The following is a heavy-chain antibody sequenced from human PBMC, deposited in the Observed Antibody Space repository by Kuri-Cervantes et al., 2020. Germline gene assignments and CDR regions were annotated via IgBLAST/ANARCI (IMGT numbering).Heavy chain of an antibody. CDR1: GFTFSSYS. V-gene: IGHV3-21*01. Sequence: LSLTCAASGFTFSSYSMNWVRQAPGKGLEWVSSISSSSSYIYYADSVKGRFTISRDNAKNSLYLQMNSLRAEDTAVYYCARVIPAAMVHWGQGTLVTVSS. CDR2: ISSSSSYI. D-gene: IGHD2-2*01. CDR3: ARVIPAAMVH. J-gene: IGHJ4*02.